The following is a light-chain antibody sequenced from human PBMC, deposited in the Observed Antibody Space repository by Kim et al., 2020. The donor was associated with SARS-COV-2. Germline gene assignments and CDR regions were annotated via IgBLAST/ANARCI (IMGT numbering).Light chain of an antibody. J-gene: IGLJ3*02. CDR2: INN. Sequence: GQRVTVSCSGSRSNIGSSSVSGYQQLPRTAPKLVIYINNERPSGVPDRSSGSKSGTSASLAISGLRSEDEADYYCATWDDSLSGPVFGGGTQLTVL. CDR1: RSNIGSSS. V-gene: IGLV1-47*02. CDR3: ATWDDSLSGPV.